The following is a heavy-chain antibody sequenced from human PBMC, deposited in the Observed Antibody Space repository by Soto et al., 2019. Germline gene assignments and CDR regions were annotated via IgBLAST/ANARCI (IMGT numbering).Heavy chain of an antibody. CDR1: GGSISSYY. Sequence: DTLSLTCTVSGGSISSYYWSWIRQPPGKGLEWIGYIYYSGSTNYNPSLKSRVTISVDTSKNQFSLKLSSMTAADTAVYYCARDSGGYDSSGYLDYWGQGTLVTVSS. D-gene: IGHD3-22*01. J-gene: IGHJ4*02. V-gene: IGHV4-59*01. CDR3: ARDSGGYDSSGYLDY. CDR2: IYYSGST.